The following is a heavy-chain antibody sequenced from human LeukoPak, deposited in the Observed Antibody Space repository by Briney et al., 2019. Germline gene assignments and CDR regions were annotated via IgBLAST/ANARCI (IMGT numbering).Heavy chain of an antibody. CDR3: AKLED. CDR1: GFAFSSYA. J-gene: IGHJ4*02. V-gene: IGHV3-23*01. D-gene: IGHD1-1*01. CDR2: ISGSGGST. Sequence: GGSLRLSCAASGFAFSSYAMSWVRQAPGKGLEWVSAISGSGGSTYYADSVKGRFTISRDNSKNTVYLQLSNLRVADTAVYYCAKLEDWGQGTLVAVSS.